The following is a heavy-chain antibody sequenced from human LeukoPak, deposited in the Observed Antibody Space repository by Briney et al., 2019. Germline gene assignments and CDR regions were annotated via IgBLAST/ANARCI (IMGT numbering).Heavy chain of an antibody. J-gene: IGHJ6*02. V-gene: IGHV4-34*01. Sequence: PSETLSLTCAVSGGSFSGYYWSWVRQPPGKGLEWIGEINHSGSTNYNPSLKSRVTISVDTSKNQFSLKLSSVTAADTAVYYCARRRYYYYGMDVWGQGTTVTVSS. CDR3: ARRRYYYYGMDV. CDR2: INHSGST. CDR1: GGSFSGYY.